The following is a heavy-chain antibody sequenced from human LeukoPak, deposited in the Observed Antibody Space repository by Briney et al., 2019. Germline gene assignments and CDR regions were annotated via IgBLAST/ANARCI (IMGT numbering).Heavy chain of an antibody. J-gene: IGHJ3*02. CDR2: IIPIFGIA. D-gene: IGHD3-10*01. CDR3: ASAAVRAGFGLDI. CDR1: GGTFSSYA. Sequence: EASVKVSCKASGGTFSSYAISWVRQAPGQGLEWMGRIIPIFGIANYAQKFQGRVTITADKSTSTAYMELSSLRSEDTAVYYCASAAVRAGFGLDIWGQGTMVTVSS. V-gene: IGHV1-69*04.